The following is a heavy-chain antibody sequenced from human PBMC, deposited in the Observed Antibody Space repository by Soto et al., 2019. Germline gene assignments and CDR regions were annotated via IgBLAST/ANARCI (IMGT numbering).Heavy chain of an antibody. J-gene: IGHJ6*02. CDR3: ARDHAQPGPYYYYGMDV. V-gene: IGHV3-48*02. CDR2: ISSSSSTI. CDR1: GFTFSSYG. Sequence: GGSLRLSCAASGFTFSSYGMNWVRQAPGKGLEWVSYISSSSSTIYYADSVKGRFTISRDNAKNSLYLQMNSLRDEDTAVYYCARDHAQPGPYYYYGMDVWGQGTTVTVSS. D-gene: IGHD2-2*01.